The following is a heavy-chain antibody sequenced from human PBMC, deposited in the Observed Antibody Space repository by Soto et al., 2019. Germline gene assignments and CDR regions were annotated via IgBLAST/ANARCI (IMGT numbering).Heavy chain of an antibody. V-gene: IGHV3-23*01. Sequence: GESLKISCAASGFTFSSYAMSWVRQAPGKGLEWVSAISGSGGSTYYADSVKGRFTISRDNSKNTLYLQMNSLRAEDTAVYYCAKWLAYCGGDCYSIDAFDIWGQGTMVTVSS. D-gene: IGHD2-21*02. CDR2: ISGSGGST. CDR1: GFTFSSYA. J-gene: IGHJ3*02. CDR3: AKWLAYCGGDCYSIDAFDI.